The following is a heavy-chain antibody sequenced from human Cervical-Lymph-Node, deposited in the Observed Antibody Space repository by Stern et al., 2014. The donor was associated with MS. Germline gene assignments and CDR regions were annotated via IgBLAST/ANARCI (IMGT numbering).Heavy chain of an antibody. D-gene: IGHD2-15*01. CDR1: GFSFSAYW. CDR2: IKQDGSET. V-gene: IGHV3-7*01. J-gene: IGHJ6*02. Sequence: VQLVESGGGLVQPGGSLRLSCAPSGFSFSAYWMTWVRQAPGKGLQWVASIKQDGSETYYVDSSKGRFTISRDNSKNTLSPQMNPLSAEDTAVYSCAKDCGSGSCHNPYYYYGMDVWGQGTTVTVSS. CDR3: AKDCGSGSCHNPYYYYGMDV.